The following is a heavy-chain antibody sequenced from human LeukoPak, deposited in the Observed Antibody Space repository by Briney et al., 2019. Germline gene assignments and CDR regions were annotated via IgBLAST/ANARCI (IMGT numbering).Heavy chain of an antibody. CDR3: ARGPDDYYYYGMDV. CDR2: ISAYNGNT. Sequence: ASVKVSCKASGYTFTSYGISWVRRAPGQGLEWMGWISAYNGNTNYAQKLQGRVTMTTDTSTSTAYMELRSLRSDDTAVYYCARGPDDYYYYGMDVWGQGTTVTVSS. J-gene: IGHJ6*02. CDR1: GYTFTSYG. V-gene: IGHV1-18*01.